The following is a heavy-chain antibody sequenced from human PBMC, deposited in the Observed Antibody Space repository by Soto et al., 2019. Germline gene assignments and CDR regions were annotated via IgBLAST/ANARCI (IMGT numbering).Heavy chain of an antibody. J-gene: IGHJ4*02. CDR3: ATAPSVKFDY. V-gene: IGHV3-30-3*01. CDR2: ISYDGSNK. Sequence: PGGSLRLSCAASGFTFSSYAMHWVRQAPGKGLEWVAVISYDGSNKYYADSVKGRFTISRDNSKSTLYLQMNSLRAEDTAVYYCATAPSVKFDYWVQGTLVTVSS. CDR1: GFTFSSYA.